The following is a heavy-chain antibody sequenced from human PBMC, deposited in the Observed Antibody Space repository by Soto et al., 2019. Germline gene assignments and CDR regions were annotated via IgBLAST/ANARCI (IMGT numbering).Heavy chain of an antibody. J-gene: IGHJ6*02. D-gene: IGHD2-15*01. CDR3: ARGDREDILVVVGARPGEYGIDI. CDR1: GFTFRNYA. Sequence: QVQLVESGGGVVQPGGALRLSCAASGFTFRNYAMHWVRQAPGKGLEFLAVIASDGSNAFYRDSVKGRFTISRDNSKNTLYLHMNSLRSEDTGVYYCARGDREDILVVVGARPGEYGIDIWGQGTTVTVSS. V-gene: IGHV3-30-3*01. CDR2: IASDGSNA.